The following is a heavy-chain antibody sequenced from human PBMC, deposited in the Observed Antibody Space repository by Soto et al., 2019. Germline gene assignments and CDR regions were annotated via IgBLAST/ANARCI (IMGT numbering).Heavy chain of an antibody. CDR2: IYNSGRY. V-gene: IGHV4-59*01. J-gene: IGHJ4*02. D-gene: IGHD1-1*01. CDR1: GGFI. Sequence: PSETLSLTCTVSGGFIWGWIRQSPDKGLEWIGYIYNSGRYNYNPSLESRLTISIDTSKNQFSLRLASVTAADTAVYYCARTLPNRQRFDSWSQGTVVTVSS. CDR3: ARTLPNRQRFDS.